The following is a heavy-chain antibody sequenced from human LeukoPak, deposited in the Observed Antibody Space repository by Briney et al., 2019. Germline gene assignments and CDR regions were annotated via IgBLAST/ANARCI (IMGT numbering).Heavy chain of an antibody. Sequence: KPSETLSLTCTVSGGSISSYYWSWIRQPPGKGLEWIGYIYTSGSTNYNPSLKSRVTISVDTSKNQFSLKLSSVTAADTAVYYCARLVRQRSNGYYYYMDVWGKGTTVTVSS. D-gene: IGHD3-10*01. CDR2: IYTSGST. V-gene: IGHV4-4*09. CDR1: GGSISSYY. CDR3: ARLVRQRSNGYYYYMDV. J-gene: IGHJ6*03.